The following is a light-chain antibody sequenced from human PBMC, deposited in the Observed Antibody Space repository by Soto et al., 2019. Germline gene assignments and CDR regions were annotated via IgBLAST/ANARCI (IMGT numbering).Light chain of an antibody. Sequence: QSVLTQPPSVSGSPGQRVTISCTGSSSNIGAGYDVHWYQQLPGTAPKLLIYGNSNRPSGVPDRFSGSNSGTSASLAITGRWAEDEADCDCQSYDSSFRDVVFGGGTKLTVL. J-gene: IGLJ2*01. CDR1: SSNIGAGYD. V-gene: IGLV1-40*01. CDR2: GNS. CDR3: QSYDSSFRDVV.